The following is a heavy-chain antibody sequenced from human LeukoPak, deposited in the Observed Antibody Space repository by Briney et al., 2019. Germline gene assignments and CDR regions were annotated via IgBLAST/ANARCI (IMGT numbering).Heavy chain of an antibody. Sequence: GGSLRLSCAASGFTFSSYAMSWVRQAPGKGLEWVSGISSSGDSTYYADSVKGRFTISRDNSKHTVCLQLNSLRAKDTAVCYCARDLMGRYTFYYCGQGTLGTASS. D-gene: IGHD3-10*01. CDR1: GFTFSSYA. V-gene: IGHV3-23*01. CDR3: ARDLMGRYTFYY. CDR2: ISSSGDST. J-gene: IGHJ4*02.